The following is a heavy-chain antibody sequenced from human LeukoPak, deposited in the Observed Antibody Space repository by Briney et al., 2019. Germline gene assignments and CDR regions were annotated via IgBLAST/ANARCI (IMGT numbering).Heavy chain of an antibody. D-gene: IGHD3-3*01. Sequence: ASVKVSCKASGYTFTSYYMHWVRQAPGQGLEWMGIINPSGGSTNYAQKFQGRVTMTRDMSTSTVYMELSSLRSEDTAVYYCARTTFWWRFDYWGQGTLVTVSS. CDR3: ARTTFWWRFDY. CDR1: GYTFTSYY. CDR2: INPSGGST. V-gene: IGHV1-46*01. J-gene: IGHJ4*02.